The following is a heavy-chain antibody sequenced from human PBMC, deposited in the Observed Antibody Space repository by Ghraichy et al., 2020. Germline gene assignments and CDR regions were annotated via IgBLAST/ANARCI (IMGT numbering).Heavy chain of an antibody. D-gene: IGHD1-26*01. CDR2: IYYSGST. CDR3: ARFSGSYYYYYGMDV. J-gene: IGHJ6*02. Sequence: ETLSLTCTVSGGSISSYYWTWIRQPPGKGLEWIGYIYYSGSTNYNPSLKSRVTIAADTSKNQFSLKLRSVTAADTAVYYCARFSGSYYYYYGMDVWGQGTTVTVSS. CDR1: GGSISSYY. V-gene: IGHV4-59*01.